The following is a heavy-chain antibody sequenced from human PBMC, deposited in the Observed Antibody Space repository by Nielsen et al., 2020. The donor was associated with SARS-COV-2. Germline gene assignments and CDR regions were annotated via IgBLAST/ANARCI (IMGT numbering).Heavy chain of an antibody. CDR3: ATQGQNFWSGYYPGRPYGMDV. J-gene: IGHJ6*02. D-gene: IGHD3-3*01. CDR2: ITHDGSNV. Sequence: GESLKISCAASGFTFSSFGFHWVRQAPGKGLERVASITHDGSNVFYADSVKGRFTISRDNSKNTLYLQMNSLRAEDTAVYYCATQGQNFWSGYYPGRPYGMDVWGQGTTVTVSS. CDR1: GFTFSSFG. V-gene: IGHV3-30*03.